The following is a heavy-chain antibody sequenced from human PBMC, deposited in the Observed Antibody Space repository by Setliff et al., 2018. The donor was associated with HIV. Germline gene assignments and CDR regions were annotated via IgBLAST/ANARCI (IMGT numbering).Heavy chain of an antibody. CDR3: AKTTPSSIRSPYYYYMDV. CDR2: ITNRSDT. J-gene: IGHJ6*03. V-gene: IGHV3-21*04. CDR1: GFTFRHYS. Sequence: GGSLRLSCAASGFTFRHYSMNWVRQAPGKGLEWLPSITNRSDTLYIDSVKGRFIISRDNAKNSLYLQMNSLRGEDTARYFCAKTTPSSIRSPYYYYMDVWGKGTTVTGLL. D-gene: IGHD6-13*01.